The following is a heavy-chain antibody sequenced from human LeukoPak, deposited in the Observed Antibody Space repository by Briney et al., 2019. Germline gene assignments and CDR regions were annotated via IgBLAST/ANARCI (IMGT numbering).Heavy chain of an antibody. CDR1: GFTFSNAW. V-gene: IGHV3-15*01. D-gene: IGHD3-16*02. CDR2: INSKTDGGTT. CDR3: TTVSPGGLWGSYRTNYYFDY. Sequence: GGSLRLSCAASGFTFSNAWMSWVRQAPGKGLEWVGRINSKTDGGTTDYAAPVKGRFTISRDDSKNTLYLQMNSLKTEDTAVYYCTTVSPGGLWGSYRTNYYFDYWGQGTLVTVSS. J-gene: IGHJ4*02.